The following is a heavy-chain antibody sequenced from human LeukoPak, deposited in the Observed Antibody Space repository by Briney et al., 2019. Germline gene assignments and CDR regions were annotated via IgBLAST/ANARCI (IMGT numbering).Heavy chain of an antibody. CDR3: AKHLTATNTYIFFGLDV. J-gene: IGHJ6*02. CDR1: EFSFKDYG. Sequence: HTGGSLRLSCAATEFSFKDYGMHWVRQPPGKGLEWVSAINWNGGGTDYADSVKGRFTISRDNAKNSLYLQLSSLRPEDTALYYCAKHLTATNTYIFFGLDVWGQGTSVTVSS. CDR2: INWNGGGT. V-gene: IGHV3-9*01. D-gene: IGHD1-26*01.